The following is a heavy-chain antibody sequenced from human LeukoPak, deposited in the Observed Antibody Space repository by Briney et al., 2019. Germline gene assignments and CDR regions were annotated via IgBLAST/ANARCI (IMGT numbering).Heavy chain of an antibody. CDR3: AKGNGDYAIHPDY. D-gene: IGHD4-17*01. CDR2: ISGSGSNT. V-gene: IGHV3-23*01. Sequence: GGSVKLSCEASGFTFTSYSMTWVRQAPGKGLEWISAISGSGSNTYYADSVKGRFTISRDNSKNTLYLQMNSLRADDTAVYYCAKGNGDYAIHPDYWGQGTLVTVSS. CDR1: GFTFTSYS. J-gene: IGHJ4*02.